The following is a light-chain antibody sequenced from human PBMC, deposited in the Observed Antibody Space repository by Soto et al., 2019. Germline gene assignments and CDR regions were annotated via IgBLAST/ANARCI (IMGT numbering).Light chain of an antibody. CDR2: STN. CDR3: VLYLNSGMV. CDR1: SGSVSTSNY. Sequence: QAVVTQEPSFSVSPGETVTLTCGLTSGSVSTSNYPSWYQQTPGQAPRTLIYSTNIRSSGVPDRFSGSILGNKAALTITGAQADDEFDYYCVLYLNSGMVFGGGTKLTVL. V-gene: IGLV8-61*01. J-gene: IGLJ2*01.